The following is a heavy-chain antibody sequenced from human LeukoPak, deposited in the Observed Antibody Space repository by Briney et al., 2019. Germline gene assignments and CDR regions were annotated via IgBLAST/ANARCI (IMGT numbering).Heavy chain of an antibody. D-gene: IGHD1-1*01. CDR1: GFTFGDYA. Sequence: GGPLRLSCTASGFTFGDYAMSWIRQAPGKGLEWVGFIRSKAYGETADYAASVKGRFTISRDDSKAIAYLQMNSLKTEDTAVYHCTRDRGAYNLYDYWGQGTQVTVSS. J-gene: IGHJ4*02. V-gene: IGHV3-49*03. CDR2: IRSKAYGETA. CDR3: TRDRGAYNLYDY.